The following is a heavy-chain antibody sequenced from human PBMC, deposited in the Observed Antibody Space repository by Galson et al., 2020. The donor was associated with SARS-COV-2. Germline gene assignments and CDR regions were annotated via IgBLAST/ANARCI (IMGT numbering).Heavy chain of an antibody. J-gene: IGHJ4*02. CDR1: GGSFSGYY. V-gene: IGHV4-34*01. CDR2: INHSGST. CDR3: ARFPHTYDILTGFDY. D-gene: IGHD3-9*01. Sequence: SETLSLTCAVYGGSFSGYYWSWIRQTPGKGLEWIGEINHSGSTNYNPSLKSRVTISVDTSKNQFSLKLSSVTAADTAVYYCARFPHTYDILTGFDYWGQGTLVTVSS.